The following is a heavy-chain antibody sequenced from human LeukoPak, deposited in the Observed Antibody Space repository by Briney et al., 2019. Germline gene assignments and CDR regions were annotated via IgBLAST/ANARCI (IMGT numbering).Heavy chain of an antibody. J-gene: IGHJ5*01. V-gene: IGHV3-23*01. D-gene: IGHD1-26*01. Sequence: PGGSLRLSCAASGFTFTNWAMTWVRQAPGKGLEWVSSISGSGASTYYADSVRGRFTISRDNSKNTVYLQMNGLSVEDTALYYCAKDQSRVGASDPFDSWGQGTQVTVSS. CDR1: GFTFTNWA. CDR2: ISGSGAST. CDR3: AKDQSRVGASDPFDS.